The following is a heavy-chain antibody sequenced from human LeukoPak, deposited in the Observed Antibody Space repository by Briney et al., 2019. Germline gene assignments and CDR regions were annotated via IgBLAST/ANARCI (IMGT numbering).Heavy chain of an antibody. CDR1: GYTFTGYY. CDR3: ARVPPLTAAHGRVFDY. Sequence: ASVTVSCQASGYTFTGYYMHWVRPAPARGREWMGCINPKSCSTNYPHKLRDRVTITTDTSISTACMELSRVRSDDTCLYYCARVPPLTAAHGRVFDYWGQGTLVTVSS. D-gene: IGHD3-16*01. CDR2: INPKSCST. J-gene: IGHJ4*02. V-gene: IGHV1-2*02.